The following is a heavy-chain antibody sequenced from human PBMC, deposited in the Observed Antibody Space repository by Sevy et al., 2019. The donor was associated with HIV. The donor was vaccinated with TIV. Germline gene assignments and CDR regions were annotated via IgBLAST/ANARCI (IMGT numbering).Heavy chain of an antibody. J-gene: IGHJ4*02. CDR3: AREGCTKPHDY. CDR2: LSFGCGEI. Sequence: GGSLRLSCAASGVTFSKYSMSWVRQPPGKGLEWVSTLSFGCGEINYADSVKGRFTISRDNSKSSVYLQMSNLRPEDTAVYYCAREGCTKPHDYWGQGTLVTVSS. CDR1: GVTFSKYS. V-gene: IGHV3-23*01. D-gene: IGHD2-8*01.